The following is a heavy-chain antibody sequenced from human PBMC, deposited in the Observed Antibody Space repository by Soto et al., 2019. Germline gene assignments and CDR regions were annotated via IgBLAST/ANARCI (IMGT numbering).Heavy chain of an antibody. CDR1: GGSLSSGGYS. CDR2: IYHSGST. V-gene: IGHV4-30-2*01. CDR3: ARVRDCSGGTCYSWWFDP. J-gene: IGHJ5*02. Sequence: SETLYLTCAVSGGSLSSGGYSWRWIRQPPGKGLEWIGYIYHSGSTYYNPSLKSRVTISVDRSKNQFSLKLSSVTAADTAVYYCARVRDCSGGTCYSWWFDPWGQGTLVTVSS. D-gene: IGHD2-15*01.